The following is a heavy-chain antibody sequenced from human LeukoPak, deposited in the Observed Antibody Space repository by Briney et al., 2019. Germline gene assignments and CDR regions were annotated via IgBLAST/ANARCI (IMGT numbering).Heavy chain of an antibody. Sequence: GESLKISCKCSGFDFTAYGIAWVRQMPGKGLEWMGNTYPGGSNGRYSPSFQGQVTMSADKSITTVYLQWSSLKASDTAMYYYARHCHSAWFDFWGQGSLVTVSS. J-gene: IGHJ4*02. CDR1: GFDFTAYG. D-gene: IGHD5-18*01. CDR3: ARHCHSAWFDF. CDR2: TYPGGSNG. V-gene: IGHV5-51*01.